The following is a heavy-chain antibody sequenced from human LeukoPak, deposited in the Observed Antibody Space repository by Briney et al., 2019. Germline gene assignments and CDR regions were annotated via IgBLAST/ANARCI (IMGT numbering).Heavy chain of an antibody. CDR2: INPSGGST. CDR3: ARDSSFPYYDFWSGSSDY. CDR1: GYTFTSYY. D-gene: IGHD3-3*01. V-gene: IGHV1-46*01. J-gene: IGHJ4*02. Sequence: ASVKVSCKASGYTFTSYYMHWVRQAPGQGLEWMGIINPSGGSTSYAQKFQGRVTITRDTSASTAYMELSSLRSEDTAVYYCARDSSFPYYDFWSGSSDYWGQGTLVTVSS.